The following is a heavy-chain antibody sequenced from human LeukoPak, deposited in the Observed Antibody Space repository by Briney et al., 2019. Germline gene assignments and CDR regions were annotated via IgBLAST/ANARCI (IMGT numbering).Heavy chain of an antibody. CDR3: ARDHFWSGYYRGYYGMDV. V-gene: IGHV4-61*01. Sequence: SETLSLTCTVSGVSVSSGSYYWSWIRQPPGKGLEWIGYIYYSGSTNYNPSLKSRVTISVDTSKNQFSLKLSSVTAADTAVYYCARDHFWSGYYRGYYGMDVWGQGTTVTVSS. J-gene: IGHJ6*02. D-gene: IGHD3-3*02. CDR1: GVSVSSGSYY. CDR2: IYYSGST.